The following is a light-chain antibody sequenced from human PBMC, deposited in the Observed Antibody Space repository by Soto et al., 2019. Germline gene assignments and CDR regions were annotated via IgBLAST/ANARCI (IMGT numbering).Light chain of an antibody. CDR1: QGISSY. Sequence: AIRMTQSPSSFSASTGDRVTITCRASQGISSYLAWYQQKPGKAPKLLIYAASTLQSGVPPRFSSSGSGTDFHLTISCLQSEDFATYYCQQYYSYPRTFGHGTKVELK. CDR2: AAS. J-gene: IGKJ1*01. CDR3: QQYYSYPRT. V-gene: IGKV1-8*01.